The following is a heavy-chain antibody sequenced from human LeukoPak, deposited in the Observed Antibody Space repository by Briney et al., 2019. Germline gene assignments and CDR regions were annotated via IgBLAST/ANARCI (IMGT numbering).Heavy chain of an antibody. D-gene: IGHD6-6*01. CDR2: IQYDGSKT. V-gene: IGHV3-30*02. J-gene: IGHJ4*02. Sequence: GGSLRLSCVASGFSLSNYGLHWVRQAPGKGLEWVAFIQYDGSKTYYADSVKGRFTITRDNSKNTLYLQMNSLRTEDTAVYYCAKPYSSSIRDPLDYWGQGALVTVS. CDR3: AKPYSSSIRDPLDY. CDR1: GFSLSNYG.